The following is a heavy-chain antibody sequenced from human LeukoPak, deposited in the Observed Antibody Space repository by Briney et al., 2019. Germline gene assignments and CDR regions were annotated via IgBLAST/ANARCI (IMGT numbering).Heavy chain of an antibody. CDR2: ISGSGGST. V-gene: IGHV3-23*01. CDR1: GFTFSSYA. J-gene: IGHJ6*04. D-gene: IGHD3-3*01. CDR3: AKDPSITIFGVVIKPIV. Sequence: PGGSLRLSCAASGFTFSSYAMSWVRQAPGKGLEWVSAISGSGGSTYYADSVKGRFTISRDNSKNTLYLQMNSLRAEDTAVYYCAKDPSITIFGVVIKPIVCGKGTTVTVSS.